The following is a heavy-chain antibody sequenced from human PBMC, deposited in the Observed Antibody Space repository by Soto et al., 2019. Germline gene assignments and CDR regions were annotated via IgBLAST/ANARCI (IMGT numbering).Heavy chain of an antibody. J-gene: IGHJ3*02. D-gene: IGHD6-19*01. Sequence: GGALRLSCAASGFTFSNYAMSWVRQAPGKGLEWVSGISGSGDSTYYADSVKGRFTISRDNSKNTLYLQMNSLRAEDTAMHYCAKGRYSSGWKDAFDIWAKGQWSPSPQ. CDR2: ISGSGDST. V-gene: IGHV3-23*01. CDR1: GFTFSNYA. CDR3: AKGRYSSGWKDAFDI.